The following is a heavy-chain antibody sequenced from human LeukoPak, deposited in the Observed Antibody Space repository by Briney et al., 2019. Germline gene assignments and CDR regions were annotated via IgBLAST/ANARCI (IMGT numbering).Heavy chain of an antibody. V-gene: IGHV3-30*02. CDR2: IRYDGSNK. CDR3: AKDAELVGATGYYYYYMDV. Sequence: GGSLRLSCAASGFTFSSYGMHWVRQAPGKGLEWVAFIRYDGSNKYYADSVKGRFTISRDNSKNTLYLQMNSLRAEDTAVYYCAKDAELVGATGYYYYYMDVWGKGTTVTVSS. D-gene: IGHD1-26*01. J-gene: IGHJ6*03. CDR1: GFTFSSYG.